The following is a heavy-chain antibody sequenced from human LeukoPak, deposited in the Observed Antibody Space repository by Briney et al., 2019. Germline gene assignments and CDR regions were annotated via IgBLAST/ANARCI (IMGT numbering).Heavy chain of an antibody. V-gene: IGHV3-7*01. J-gene: IGHJ4*02. Sequence: PGGSLRLSCVASGFTFSRSWMDWVRQAPGKGLEWVANIKEDGSQTYYVDSAKGRFTISRDNAKNSLYLQMDSLRVEDTAIYYCANSLDYWGRGTLFTVSS. CDR1: GFTFSRSW. CDR2: IKEDGSQT. CDR3: ANSLDY. D-gene: IGHD2-21*01.